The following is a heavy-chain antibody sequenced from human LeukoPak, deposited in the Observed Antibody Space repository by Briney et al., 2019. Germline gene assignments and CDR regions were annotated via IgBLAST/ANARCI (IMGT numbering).Heavy chain of an antibody. V-gene: IGHV5-51*01. CDR3: ARRGYGSGNYYYPN. Sequence: GESLKISCKGSGSSFTNHYIGWVRLMPGKGLEWMGIIYPGDSDTRYSPSIQGQVTISADKSISTAYLQWSSLKASDTAMYYCARRGYGSGNYYYPNWGQGTLVTVSS. CDR1: GSSFTNHY. CDR2: IYPGDSDT. D-gene: IGHD3-10*01. J-gene: IGHJ4*02.